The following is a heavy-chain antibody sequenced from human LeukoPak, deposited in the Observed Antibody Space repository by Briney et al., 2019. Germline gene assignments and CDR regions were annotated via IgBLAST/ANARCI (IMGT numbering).Heavy chain of an antibody. CDR2: IYYSGST. CDR1: GGSISSYY. Sequence: SETLSLTCTVSGGSISSYYWSWIRQPPGKGLEWIGYIYYSGSTNYNPSLKSRVTISVDTSKNQFSLKLSSVTAADTAVYYCARRYYDFWSGYYSFDYWGQGTLVTVSS. D-gene: IGHD3-3*01. V-gene: IGHV4-59*01. J-gene: IGHJ4*02. CDR3: ARRYYDFWSGYYSFDY.